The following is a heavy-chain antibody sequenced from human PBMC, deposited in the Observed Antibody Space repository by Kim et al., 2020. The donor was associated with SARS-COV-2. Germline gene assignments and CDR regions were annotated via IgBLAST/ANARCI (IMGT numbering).Heavy chain of an antibody. D-gene: IGHD5-12*01. CDR1: GGSISSGDYY. CDR2: IYYSGSI. V-gene: IGHV4-30-4*01. J-gene: IGHJ4*02. Sequence: SETLSLTCTVSGGSISSGDYYWSWIRQPPGKGLEWIGYIYYSGSIYYNPSLKSRGTISVDTSKNPFSLKLSSVTAADTAVYYCARLEMATINFDYWGQGTLVTVSS. CDR3: ARLEMATINFDY.